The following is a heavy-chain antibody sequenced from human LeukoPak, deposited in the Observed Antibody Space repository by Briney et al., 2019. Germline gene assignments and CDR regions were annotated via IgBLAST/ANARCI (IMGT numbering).Heavy chain of an antibody. Sequence: GGSLRLSCAASGFTVSSNHMTWVRQAPGKGLEWVSVIYSGGTIYYADSVKGRFTISRDNSKNTLYLQMNSLRDEDTAVYYCARAGRGIADHDLDYWGQGTLVTVSS. J-gene: IGHJ4*02. CDR3: ARAGRGIADHDLDY. CDR2: IYSGGTI. V-gene: IGHV3-66*01. D-gene: IGHD6-13*01. CDR1: GFTVSSNH.